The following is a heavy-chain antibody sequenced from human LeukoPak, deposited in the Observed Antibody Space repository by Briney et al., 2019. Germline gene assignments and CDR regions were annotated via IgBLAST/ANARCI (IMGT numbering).Heavy chain of an antibody. J-gene: IGHJ4*02. CDR2: IIPIFGIA. CDR1: GGTFSSYA. D-gene: IGHD3-9*01. V-gene: IGHV1-69*04. CDR3: ARDKNYDILTGYYKEYYFDY. Sequence: ASVKVSCKASGGTFSSYAISWVRQAPGQVLEWMGRIIPIFGIANYAQKFQGRVTITADKSTSTAYMELSSLRSEDTAVYYCARDKNYDILTGYYKEYYFDYWGQGTLVTVSS.